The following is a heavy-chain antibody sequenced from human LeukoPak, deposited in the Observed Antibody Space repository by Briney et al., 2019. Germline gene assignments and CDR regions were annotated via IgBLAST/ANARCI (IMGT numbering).Heavy chain of an antibody. J-gene: IGHJ6*03. V-gene: IGHV1-18*01. D-gene: IGHD3-9*01. Sequence: ASVKVSCKASGYTFTSYGISWVRQAPGQGLKWMGWISAYNGNTNYAQKLQGRVTMTTDTSTSTAYMELRSLRSDDTAVYYCARETPEGDFDRLFYYYMDVWGKGTTVTVSS. CDR3: ARETPEGDFDRLFYYYMDV. CDR1: GYTFTSYG. CDR2: ISAYNGNT.